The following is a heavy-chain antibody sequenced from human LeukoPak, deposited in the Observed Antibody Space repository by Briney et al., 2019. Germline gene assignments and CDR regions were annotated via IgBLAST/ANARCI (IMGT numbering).Heavy chain of an antibody. CDR2: INPNSGGT. D-gene: IGHD6-13*01. CDR1: GHTFTGYY. V-gene: IGHV1-2*02. J-gene: IGHJ4*02. Sequence: GASVKVSCKASGHTFTGYYMHWVRQAPGQGLEWMGWINPNSGGTNYAQKFQGRVTMTRDTSISTAYMELSRLRSDDTAVFYCARTYPSSSWFRPYFDYWGQGTLVTVSS. CDR3: ARTYPSSSWFRPYFDY.